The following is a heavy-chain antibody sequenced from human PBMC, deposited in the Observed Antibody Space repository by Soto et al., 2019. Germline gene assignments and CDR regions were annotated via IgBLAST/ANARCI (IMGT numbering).Heavy chain of an antibody. CDR2: ISGSGGST. J-gene: IGHJ6*03. CDR1: GFTFSSYA. D-gene: IGHD3-3*01. V-gene: IGHV3-23*01. Sequence: GSLRLSCAASGFTFSSYAMSWVRQAPGKGLEWVSAISGSGGSTYYADSVKGRFTISRDNSKNTLYLQMNSLRAEDTAVYYCAKVGRFLEWLPATLDYYYYMDVWGKGTTVTVSS. CDR3: AKVGRFLEWLPATLDYYYYMDV.